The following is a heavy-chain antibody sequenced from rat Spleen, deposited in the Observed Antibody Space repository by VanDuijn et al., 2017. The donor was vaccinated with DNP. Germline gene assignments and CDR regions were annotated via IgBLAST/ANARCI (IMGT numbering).Heavy chain of an antibody. D-gene: IGHD1-11*01. CDR3: ATFEGRDA. Sequence: EVKMVESGGGLVQPGGSLKLSCAASGFTFSDYNMAWVRQAPTKGLDWDATILYDGSRTYYRDSVKGRFTISRDNAKSTLYLQLDSLRSEDTATYYCATFEGRDAWGRGTSVTVSS. V-gene: IGHV5S10*01. CDR2: ILYDGSRT. CDR1: GFTFSDYN. J-gene: IGHJ4*01.